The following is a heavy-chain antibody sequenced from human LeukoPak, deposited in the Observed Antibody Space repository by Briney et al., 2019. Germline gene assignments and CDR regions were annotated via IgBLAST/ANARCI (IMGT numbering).Heavy chain of an antibody. CDR2: FDPEDGET. Sequence: GASVNVSCKVSGYTLTELSMHWVRQAPGKGLEWMGGFDPEDGETIYAQKFQGRVTMTEDTSTDTAYMELSSLRSEDTAVYYCATDYFTFGGVIVKVYAFDIWGQGTMVTVSS. J-gene: IGHJ3*02. V-gene: IGHV1-24*01. D-gene: IGHD3-16*02. CDR1: GYTLTELS. CDR3: ATDYFTFGGVIVKVYAFDI.